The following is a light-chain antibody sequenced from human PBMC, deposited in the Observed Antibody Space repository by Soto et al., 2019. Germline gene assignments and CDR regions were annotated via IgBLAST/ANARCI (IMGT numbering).Light chain of an antibody. CDR2: GTS. J-gene: IGKJ4*01. CDR3: QQYNNWPLIT. CDR1: QSVDKF. Sequence: EIELTQSPATLSLSPGETATLSCRASQSVDKFLAWYQQRPGQPPRLLIYGTSTRATGIPARFSGSGSGTEFTLTISSLQSEDFAVYYCQQYNNWPLITFGGGTKVDIK. V-gene: IGKV3D-15*01.